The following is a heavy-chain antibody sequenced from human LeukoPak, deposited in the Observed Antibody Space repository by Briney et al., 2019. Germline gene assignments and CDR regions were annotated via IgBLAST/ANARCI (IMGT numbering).Heavy chain of an antibody. J-gene: IGHJ1*01. CDR3: ARDTYCSSTSCRYFQH. CDR1: GFTFSSYG. CDR2: IRYDGSNK. V-gene: IGHV3-30*02. D-gene: IGHD2-2*01. Sequence: GGSLRLSCAASGFTFSSYGMHWVRQAPGKGLEWVAFIRYDGSNKYYADSVKGRFTISRDNAKNSLYLQMNSLRAEDTAVYYCARDTYCSSTSCRYFQHWGQGTLVTVSS.